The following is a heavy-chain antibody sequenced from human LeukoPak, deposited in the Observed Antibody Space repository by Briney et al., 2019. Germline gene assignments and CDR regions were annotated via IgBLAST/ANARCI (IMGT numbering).Heavy chain of an antibody. D-gene: IGHD2/OR15-2a*01. CDR1: GYTFTGYY. V-gene: IGHV1-2*02. CDR2: INPNSGGT. Sequence: SVKVSCKASGYTFTGYYMHWVRQAPGQGLEWMGWINPNSGGTNYAQKFQGRATMTRDTSISTAYMELSRLRSDDTAVYYCARDPLYESGPPVDYWGQGTLVTVSS. J-gene: IGHJ4*02. CDR3: ARDPLYESGPPVDY.